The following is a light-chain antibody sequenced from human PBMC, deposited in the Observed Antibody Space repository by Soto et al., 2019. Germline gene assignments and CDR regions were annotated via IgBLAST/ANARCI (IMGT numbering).Light chain of an antibody. CDR3: LQLNTYPFT. CDR1: QGVTSY. V-gene: IGKV1-9*01. J-gene: IGKJ3*01. CDR2: AAS. Sequence: IQLTQSPSSLSASVGDRVTITCRASQGVTSYLAWYQQKPGKAPKLLIYAASTLQRGVPSRFSGSGSVTDFTLTISSLQPEDFATYYCLQLNTYPFTFGPGTKVDIK.